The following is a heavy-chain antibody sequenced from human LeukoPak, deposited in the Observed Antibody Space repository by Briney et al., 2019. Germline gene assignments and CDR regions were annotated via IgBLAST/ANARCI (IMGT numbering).Heavy chain of an antibody. CDR3: ARDQDFWRGFAFDI. V-gene: IGHV3-48*03. Sequence: PGGSMSLSWLAVTFTFSNYEMNWVRQAPGKLLEWVSYIISDGGPMYYAHSVKGPFPSSKDNAQASLYLQMNSLRAEDTAVYYCARDQDFWRGFAFDIWGQGTMVTVS. CDR2: IISDGGPM. CDR1: TFTFSNYE. J-gene: IGHJ3*02. D-gene: IGHD3-3*01.